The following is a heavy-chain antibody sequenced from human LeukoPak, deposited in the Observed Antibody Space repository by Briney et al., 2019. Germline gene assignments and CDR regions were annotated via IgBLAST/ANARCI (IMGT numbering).Heavy chain of an antibody. CDR2: INWNGGST. CDR3: AKAPTGGYSGSYLDY. Sequence: GGSLRLSCAASGFTFDDYGMSWVRQAPGKGLEWVSGINWNGGSTGYADSVKGRFTISRDNAKNSLYLQMNSLRAEDTAVYYCAKAPTGGYSGSYLDYWGQGTLVTVSS. V-gene: IGHV3-20*04. D-gene: IGHD1-26*01. CDR1: GFTFDDYG. J-gene: IGHJ4*02.